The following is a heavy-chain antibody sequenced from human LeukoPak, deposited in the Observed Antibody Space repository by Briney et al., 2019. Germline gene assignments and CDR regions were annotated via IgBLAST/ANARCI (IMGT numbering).Heavy chain of an antibody. D-gene: IGHD4-23*01. CDR3: ARDDYGGNSALDY. Sequence: SVKVSCKASGGTFSSYAISWVRQAPGQGLEWMGRIIPILGIANYAQKFQGRDTITADKSTSTAYMELSSLRSEDTAVYYCARDDYGGNSALDYWGQGTLVTVSS. V-gene: IGHV1-69*04. CDR1: GGTFSSYA. CDR2: IIPILGIA. J-gene: IGHJ4*02.